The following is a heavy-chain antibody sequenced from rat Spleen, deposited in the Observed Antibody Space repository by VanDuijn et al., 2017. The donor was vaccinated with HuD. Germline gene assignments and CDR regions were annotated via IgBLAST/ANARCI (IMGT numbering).Heavy chain of an antibody. Sequence: EVQLVESDGGLVQPGRSLKLSCATSGFTFSDYYMAWVRQAPKKGLEWVAYISYDGGSTYYRVSVKGRFTISRDNAKNTLYLQMDSLRSEDTATYYCAKGHYYSGDWFAYWGQGTLVTVSS. D-gene: IGHD1-1*01. CDR2: ISYDGGST. J-gene: IGHJ3*01. CDR1: GFTFSDYY. CDR3: AKGHYYSGDWFAY. V-gene: IGHV5-20*01.